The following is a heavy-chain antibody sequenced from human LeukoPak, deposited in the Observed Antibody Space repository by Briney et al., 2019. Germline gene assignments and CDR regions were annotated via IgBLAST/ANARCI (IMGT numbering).Heavy chain of an antibody. J-gene: IGHJ4*02. V-gene: IGHV4-4*02. CDR1: GGSISSSNW. Sequence: SGTLSLTCAVSGGSISSSNWWGWVRPPPGKGLEWIGEIYHSGSTNYNPSLKSRVTISVDKSKNQFSLKLSSVTAADTAVYYCARVGHYGGNSGTQSDYWGQGTLVTVSS. D-gene: IGHD4-23*01. CDR3: ARVGHYGGNSGTQSDY. CDR2: IYHSGST.